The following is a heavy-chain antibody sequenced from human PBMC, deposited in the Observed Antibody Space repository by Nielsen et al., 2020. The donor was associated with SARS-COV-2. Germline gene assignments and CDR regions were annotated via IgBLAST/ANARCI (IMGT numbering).Heavy chain of an antibody. J-gene: IGHJ6*03. CDR3: ARGREAYCGGDCHYMDV. V-gene: IGHV3-30*04. Sequence: GGSLRLSCAASGFTFSQYGLDWVRQAPGKGLEWVAMISHDESSQYYAGSVKGRFTISRDNSKNTLYLQMNSLRAEDTAVYYCARGREAYCGGDCHYMDVWGKGTTVTVSS. CDR1: GFTFSQYG. CDR2: ISHDESSQ. D-gene: IGHD2-21*02.